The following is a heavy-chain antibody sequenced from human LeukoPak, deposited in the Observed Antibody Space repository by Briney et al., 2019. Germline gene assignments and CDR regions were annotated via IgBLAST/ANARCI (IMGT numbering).Heavy chain of an antibody. Sequence: SVKVSCKASGGTFSSYAISWVRQAPGQGLEWMGGIIPIFGTANYAQKFQGRVTITADESTSTAYMELSSLRSEDTAVYYCAITPHYGDYGANWFDPWGQGTLATVSS. CDR2: IIPIFGTA. D-gene: IGHD4-17*01. J-gene: IGHJ5*02. CDR1: GGTFSSYA. CDR3: AITPHYGDYGANWFDP. V-gene: IGHV1-69*01.